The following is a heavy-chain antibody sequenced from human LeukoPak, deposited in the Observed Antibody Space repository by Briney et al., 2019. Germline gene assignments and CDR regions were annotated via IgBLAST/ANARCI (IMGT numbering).Heavy chain of an antibody. CDR1: GYTFIDYY. Sequence: ASVKVSCKASGYTFIDYYMHWVRQAPGQGLEWMGWMNPNSGNTGYAQKFQGRVTITRNTSIGTAYMELSSLRSEDTAVYYCARNDILTVYPYYYYYYYMDVWGKGTTVTVSS. V-gene: IGHV1-8*03. J-gene: IGHJ6*03. CDR2: MNPNSGNT. D-gene: IGHD3-9*01. CDR3: ARNDILTVYPYYYYYYYMDV.